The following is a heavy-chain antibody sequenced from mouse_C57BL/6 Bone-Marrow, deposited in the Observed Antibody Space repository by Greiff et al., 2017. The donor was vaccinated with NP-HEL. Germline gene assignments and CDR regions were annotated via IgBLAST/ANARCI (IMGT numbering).Heavy chain of an antibody. CDR2: IYPRSGNT. CDR3: AGYGSNSQYFDV. D-gene: IGHD1-1*01. Sequence: VQLQQSGAELARPGASVKLSCKASGYTFTSYGISWVKQRTGQGLEWIGEIYPRSGNTYYNEKFKGKATLTADKSSSTAYMELRSLTSEDSAVYFCAGYGSNSQYFDVWGTGTTVTVSS. V-gene: IGHV1-81*01. CDR1: GYTFTSYG. J-gene: IGHJ1*03.